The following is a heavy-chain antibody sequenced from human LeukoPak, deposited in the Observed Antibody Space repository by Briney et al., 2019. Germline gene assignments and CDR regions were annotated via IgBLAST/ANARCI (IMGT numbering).Heavy chain of an antibody. CDR3: ATKGSWHATSNWFDP. J-gene: IGHJ5*02. CDR2: INPNSGGT. CDR1: GYTFTGYY. V-gene: IGHV1-2*02. Sequence: ASVKVSCKASGYTFTGYYMHWVRQAPGQGLEWMGWINPNSGGTNYAQKFQGRVTMTRDTSISTAYMELSRLRSDDTAVYYCATKGSWHATSNWFDPWGQGTLVTVSS. D-gene: IGHD6-13*01.